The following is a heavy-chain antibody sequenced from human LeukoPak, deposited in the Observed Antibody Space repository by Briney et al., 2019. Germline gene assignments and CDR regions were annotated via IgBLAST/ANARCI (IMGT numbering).Heavy chain of an antibody. J-gene: IGHJ5*02. CDR2: IYNSGNT. CDR1: GGSISSSTYY. D-gene: IGHD1-26*01. V-gene: IGHV4-39*01. CDR3: ARRGASSNWFDP. Sequence: SETLSLTCTVSGGSISSSTYYWGWIRQPPGKGLEWLGSIYNSGNTYYSPSLKSRVTISVDPSKNQFSLKLTSVTAADTAVYYCARRGASSNWFDPWGQGTLVTVSS.